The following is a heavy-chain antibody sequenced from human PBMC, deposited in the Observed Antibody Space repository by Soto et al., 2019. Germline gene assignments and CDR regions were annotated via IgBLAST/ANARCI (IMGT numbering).Heavy chain of an antibody. V-gene: IGHV1-69*13. CDR1: GGTFGSYA. CDR3: AREYSSSSGRRRYGYYGMDV. D-gene: IGHD6-6*01. Sequence: GASVKVSCKASGGTFGSYAISWVRQAPGQGLEWMGGIIPIFGTANYAQKFQGRVTITADESTSTAYMELSSLRSEDTAVYYCAREYSSSSGRRRYGYYGMDVWGQGTTVTVSS. J-gene: IGHJ6*02. CDR2: IIPIFGTA.